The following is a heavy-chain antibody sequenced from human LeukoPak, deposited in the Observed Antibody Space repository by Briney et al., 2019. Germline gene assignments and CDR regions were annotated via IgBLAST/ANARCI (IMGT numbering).Heavy chain of an antibody. Sequence: GASVKVSCKASGGTFSSYAISWVRQAPGQGLEWMGRIIPILGIANYAQKFQGRVTITADKSTSTAYMELSSLRSEDTAVYYCARDATYYYDSSGYIFDYWGQGTLVTVSS. CDR1: GGTFSSYA. CDR3: ARDATYYYDSSGYIFDY. V-gene: IGHV1-69*04. CDR2: IIPILGIA. D-gene: IGHD3-22*01. J-gene: IGHJ4*02.